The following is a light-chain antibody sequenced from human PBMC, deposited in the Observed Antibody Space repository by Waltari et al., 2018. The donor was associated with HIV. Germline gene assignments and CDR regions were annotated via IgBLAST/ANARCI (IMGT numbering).Light chain of an antibody. CDR1: QSVNNNH. J-gene: IGKJ2*01. CDR3: QQYGSGYT. V-gene: IGKV3-20*01. Sequence: EIVLTHSPGTLSLSPGARAILPCRAGQSVNNNHLAWYQQKSGQAPRLLIYAASSRATGIPDRFSGSGSGTDFTLTISRLEPEDFAMYYCQQYGSGYTFGQGTKLDIK. CDR2: AAS.